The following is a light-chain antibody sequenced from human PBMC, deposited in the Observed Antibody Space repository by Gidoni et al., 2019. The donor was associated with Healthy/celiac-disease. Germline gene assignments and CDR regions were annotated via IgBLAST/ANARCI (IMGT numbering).Light chain of an antibody. Sequence: QSALTQPASVSGSPGQPITISCTGTSSDVGGYNYVSWYQQHPGKAPKLMIYDVNNRPSGVSNRFSGSKSGNTASLAISGLQAEDEADYYCSSYTSSSTLVFGTGTKVTAL. CDR3: SSYTSSSTLV. V-gene: IGLV2-14*03. CDR1: SSDVGGYNY. J-gene: IGLJ1*01. CDR2: DVN.